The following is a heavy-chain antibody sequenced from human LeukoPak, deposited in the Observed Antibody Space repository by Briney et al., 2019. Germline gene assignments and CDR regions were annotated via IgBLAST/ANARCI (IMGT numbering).Heavy chain of an antibody. V-gene: IGHV3-48*01. CDR2: ISGSSSTI. D-gene: IGHD3-10*01. Sequence: GGSLRLSCAASGFTFSSYSVNWVRQAPGKGLEWVSYISGSSSTIYYADSVKGRFTISRDNAKNSLYLQMNSLRAEDTAVYYCARVYGSGSYYPHFDYWGQGTLVTVSS. CDR1: GFTFSSYS. J-gene: IGHJ4*02. CDR3: ARVYGSGSYYPHFDY.